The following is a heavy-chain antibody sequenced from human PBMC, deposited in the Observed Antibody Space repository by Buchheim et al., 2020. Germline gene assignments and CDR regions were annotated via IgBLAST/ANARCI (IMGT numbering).Heavy chain of an antibody. CDR1: GLTFSSYW. J-gene: IGHJ4*02. CDR2: IKQDGSEK. Sequence: EVQLVESGGGLVQPGGSLRLSCAASGLTFSSYWMSWVRQAPGKGLEWVANIKQDGSEKYYVDSVKGRFTISRDNAKNSLYLQMNSLRAEDTAVYYCAREGGILTGYWLFDYWGQGTL. CDR3: AREGGILTGYWLFDY. V-gene: IGHV3-7*01. D-gene: IGHD3-9*01.